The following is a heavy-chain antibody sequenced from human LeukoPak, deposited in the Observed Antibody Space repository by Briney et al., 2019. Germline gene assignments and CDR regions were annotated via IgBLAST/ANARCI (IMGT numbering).Heavy chain of an antibody. CDR2: IDSAGARI. CDR3: VADSENRSGGDF. Sequence: PGGSLRLSCAGSGFGFSGYWIHWVRQVPGKGLAWVSRIDSAGARIQYAGSVRGRFTISRDNAKNTVYLQMNSLRPEDTAVYYCVADSENRSGGDFWGQGTLVTVSS. V-gene: IGHV3-74*01. D-gene: IGHD3-10*01. CDR1: GFGFSGYW. J-gene: IGHJ4*02.